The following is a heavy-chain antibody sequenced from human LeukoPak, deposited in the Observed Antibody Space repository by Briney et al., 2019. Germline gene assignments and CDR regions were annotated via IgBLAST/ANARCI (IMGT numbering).Heavy chain of an antibody. D-gene: IGHD2-15*01. J-gene: IGHJ6*02. V-gene: IGHV4-34*01. CDR3: ARGTEDYYGMDV. Sequence: PETLSLTCAVYGGSFSGYYWSWIRQPPGKGLEWIGEINHSGSTNYNPSLKSRVTISVDTSKNQFSLKLSSVTAADTAVYYCARGTEDYYGMDVWGQGTTVTVSS. CDR1: GGSFSGYY. CDR2: INHSGST.